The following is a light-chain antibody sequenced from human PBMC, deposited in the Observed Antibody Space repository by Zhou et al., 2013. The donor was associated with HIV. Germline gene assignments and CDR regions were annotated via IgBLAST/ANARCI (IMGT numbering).Light chain of an antibody. CDR3: QEYDTVPRT. V-gene: IGKV1-27*01. CDR2: GAS. CDR1: QGINNF. J-gene: IGKJ1*01. Sequence: DIQMTQSPSSLSASVGDSVTITCRASQGINNFLAWYQQKPGKAPNLLIFGASTLQSGVPSRFSGSGSGTNFVLTIHNLQPEDTGNYYCQEYDTVPRTFGQGTQGGD.